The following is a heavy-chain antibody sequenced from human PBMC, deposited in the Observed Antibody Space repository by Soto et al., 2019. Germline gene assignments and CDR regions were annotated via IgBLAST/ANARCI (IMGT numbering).Heavy chain of an antibody. Sequence: PSETLSLTCTVSGGSINSGDYHWTWIRQFPGKGLEWIGGIYYSASTYYNPALVSRITISLDTSKNQFSLTLTSVTAADTAVSYCARHSRTPSIGIDVWGQGTTVT. V-gene: IGHV4-30-4*01. CDR1: GGSINSGDYH. CDR3: ARHSRTPSIGIDV. CDR2: IYYSAST. J-gene: IGHJ6*02.